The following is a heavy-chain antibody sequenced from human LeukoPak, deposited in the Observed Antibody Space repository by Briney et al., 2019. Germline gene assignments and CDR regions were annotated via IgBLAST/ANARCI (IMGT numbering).Heavy chain of an antibody. V-gene: IGHV4-39*01. D-gene: IGHD5-24*01. CDR3: ARHWPVEMATPFDY. Sequence: PSETLSLTCTVSGGSISISNYYWGWLRQPPGKGLEWIGSFYYSGSTYYNPSLKSRVTISVDTSKSQFSLKLSSVTAADTAVYYCARHWPVEMATPFDYWGQGTLVTVSS. CDR1: GGSISISNYY. J-gene: IGHJ4*02. CDR2: FYYSGST.